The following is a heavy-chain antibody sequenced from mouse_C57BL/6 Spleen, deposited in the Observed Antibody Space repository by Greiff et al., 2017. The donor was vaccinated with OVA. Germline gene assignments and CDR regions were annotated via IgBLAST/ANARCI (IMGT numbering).Heavy chain of an antibody. J-gene: IGHJ2*01. CDR3: ARAYYGSSSGYFDY. Sequence: VQLQQSGAELVKPGASVKISCKASGYAFSSYWMNWVKQRPGKGLEWIGQIYPGDGDTNSNGKFKGKATLTADKSSSTAYMQLSSLTSEDSAVYFCARAYYGSSSGYFDYWGQGTTLTVSS. V-gene: IGHV1-80*01. D-gene: IGHD1-1*01. CDR2: IYPGDGDT. CDR1: GYAFSSYW.